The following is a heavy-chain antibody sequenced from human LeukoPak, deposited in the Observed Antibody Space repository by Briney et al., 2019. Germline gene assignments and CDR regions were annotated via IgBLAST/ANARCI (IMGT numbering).Heavy chain of an antibody. CDR2: ISSSGGTI. D-gene: IGHD6-13*01. CDR3: ARGPLYSSSWYCLDY. CDR1: GFTFSSYE. J-gene: IGHJ4*02. Sequence: GGSLRLSCAASGFTFSSYEMNWVRQAPGKGLEWVSYISSSGGTINYADSVKGRFTISRDKAKNSLYLQMNSLRAEDTAVYYCARGPLYSSSWYCLDYWGQGTLVTVSS. V-gene: IGHV3-48*03.